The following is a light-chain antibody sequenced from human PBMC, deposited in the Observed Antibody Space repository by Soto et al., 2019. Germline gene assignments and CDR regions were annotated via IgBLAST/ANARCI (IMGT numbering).Light chain of an antibody. CDR3: MQWTHWLIT. J-gene: IGKJ5*01. Sequence: DVVMTQSPLSLPVTRGQPASISCSSNQSLVHSDGIAYFSWFQQRPFRSPRRLNYKVANRDSGFPGRFSGSGSGTDFVLKISRVEAEDVGVYYCMQWTHWLITVGQGTRLEIK. CDR2: KVA. CDR1: QSLVHSDGIAY. V-gene: IGKV2-30*02.